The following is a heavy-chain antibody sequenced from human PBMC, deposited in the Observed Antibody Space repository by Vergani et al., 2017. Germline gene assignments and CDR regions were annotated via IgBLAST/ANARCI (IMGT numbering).Heavy chain of an antibody. CDR3: ATPQTGTTGGMEV. CDR1: GYTFTDHY. CDR2: VDPEDGET. J-gene: IGHJ6*02. V-gene: IGHV1-69-2*01. D-gene: IGHD4-17*01. Sequence: EVQLVQSGAEVKKPGATMKISCKVSGYTFTDHYMHWVKQAPGKGLEWMGLVDPEDGETIYAEKFKCRVTIAADTSTDTAHLELSSLRSEDTAVYYCATPQTGTTGGMEVWGQGTTVIVSS.